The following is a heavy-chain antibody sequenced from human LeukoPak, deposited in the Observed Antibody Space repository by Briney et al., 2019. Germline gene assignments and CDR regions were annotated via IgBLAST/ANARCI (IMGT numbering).Heavy chain of an antibody. CDR3: ARDWVDITYYGMDV. CDR1: GYTFTGYY. V-gene: IGHV1-2*02. CDR2: INPNSGGT. J-gene: IGHJ6*02. D-gene: IGHD3-9*01. Sequence: SVKVSCKASGYTFTGYYMHWVRQAPGQGLEWMGWINPNSGGTNYAQKFQGRVTMTRDTSISTAYMELSRLRSDDTAVYYCARDWVDITYYGMDVWGQGTTVTVSS.